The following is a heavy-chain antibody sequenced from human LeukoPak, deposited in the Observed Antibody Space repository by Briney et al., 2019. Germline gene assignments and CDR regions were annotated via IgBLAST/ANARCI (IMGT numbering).Heavy chain of an antibody. CDR2: ISSSGSTI. CDR3: ARGALYSYGYVLFDY. D-gene: IGHD5-18*01. CDR1: GFTFSSYE. V-gene: IGHV3-48*03. J-gene: IGHJ4*02. Sequence: GGSLRLSCAASGFTFSSYEMNWVRQAPGKGLEWVSYISSSGSTIYYADSVKGRFTISRDNAKNSLYLQMNSLRAEDTAVYYCARGALYSYGYVLFDYWGQGTLVTVSS.